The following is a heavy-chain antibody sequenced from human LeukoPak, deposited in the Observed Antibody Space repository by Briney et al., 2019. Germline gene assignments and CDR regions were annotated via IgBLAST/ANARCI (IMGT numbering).Heavy chain of an antibody. Sequence: GGSLRLSCAASGFTFSDYYMSWIRQAPGKGLEWISYISGSGGTTYYADSVKGRFTISRDNAKNSLYLQMNSLRAEDTAVYYCARDPYYDILTGPMGRPVDFWGQGTLVTVSS. V-gene: IGHV3-11*04. J-gene: IGHJ4*02. D-gene: IGHD3-9*01. CDR2: ISGSGGTT. CDR1: GFTFSDYY. CDR3: ARDPYYDILTGPMGRPVDF.